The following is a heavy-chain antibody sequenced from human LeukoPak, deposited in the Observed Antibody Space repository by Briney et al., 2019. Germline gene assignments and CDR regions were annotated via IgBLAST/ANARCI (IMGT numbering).Heavy chain of an antibody. CDR3: ASEVVVAAARDSLGYYFDY. Sequence: SVKVSCKASGGTFSSYAISWVRQAPGQGLEWMGGIIPIFGTANYAQKFQGRVTITTDESTSTAYMELSSLRSEDTAVYYCASEVVVAAARDSLGYYFDYWGQGTLVTVSS. CDR1: GGTFSSYA. D-gene: IGHD2-15*01. CDR2: IIPIFGTA. J-gene: IGHJ4*02. V-gene: IGHV1-69*05.